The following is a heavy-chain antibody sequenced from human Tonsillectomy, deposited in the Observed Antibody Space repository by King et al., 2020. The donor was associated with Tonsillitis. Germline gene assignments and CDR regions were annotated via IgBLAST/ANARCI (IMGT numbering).Heavy chain of an antibody. CDR2: INHSGST. CDR3: ARGVNIAVAGYFDY. V-gene: IGHV4-34*01. D-gene: IGHD6-19*01. CDR1: GGSFSGYY. J-gene: IGHJ4*02. Sequence: QVQLQQWGAGLLKPSETLSLTCAVYGGSFSGYYWSWIRQPPGKGLEWIGEINHSGSTNYNPSLKSRVTISVDTSKNQFSRKLSSVTAADTAVYYCARGVNIAVAGYFDYWGQGTLVTVSS.